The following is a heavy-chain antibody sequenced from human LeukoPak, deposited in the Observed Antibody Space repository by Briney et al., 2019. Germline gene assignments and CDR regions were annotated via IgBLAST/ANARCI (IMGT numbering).Heavy chain of an antibody. CDR1: GGSISSGYY. D-gene: IGHD6-13*01. V-gene: IGHV4-38-2*02. Sequence: SETLSLTCTVSGGSISSGYYWGWIRQPPGKRLEWIGTIYHSGATSYNPSLRSRVTISVGTSKSQFSLKLSSVTAADTAVYYCARTHDIVAGFKFFHHWGQGILVTVSS. CDR2: IYHSGAT. CDR3: ARTHDIVAGFKFFHH. J-gene: IGHJ1*01.